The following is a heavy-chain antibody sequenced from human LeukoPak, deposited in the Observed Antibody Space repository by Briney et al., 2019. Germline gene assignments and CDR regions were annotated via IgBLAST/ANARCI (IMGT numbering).Heavy chain of an antibody. D-gene: IGHD4-17*01. CDR2: IGTTSSYI. Sequence: GGSLRLSCATSGFSFSSSNMNWVRQAPGKGLEWVSSIGTTSSYIYYADSVKGRFTISSDNAKSSLYLQMSNLRAEDTAVYYCVRGFPYDYGVTLGYWGQGTLVTVSS. V-gene: IGHV3-21*01. J-gene: IGHJ4*02. CDR3: VRGFPYDYGVTLGY. CDR1: GFSFSSSN.